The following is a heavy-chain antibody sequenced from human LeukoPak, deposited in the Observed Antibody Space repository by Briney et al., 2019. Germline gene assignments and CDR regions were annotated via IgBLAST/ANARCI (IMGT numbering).Heavy chain of an antibody. CDR3: AKDNRRHYTSGPNPDSLH. V-gene: IGHV3-9*01. J-gene: IGHJ4*02. CDR2: ISWNSGSI. D-gene: IGHD6-19*01. Sequence: GGSLRLSCAGSGFIFSNYAMHWVRQPPGKGLERVSGISWNSGSIDYADSVKGRFTISRDNAKNSLYLQMNSLRVEDTAFYYCAKDNRRHYTSGPNPDSLHWGQGALVTVSS. CDR1: GFIFSNYA.